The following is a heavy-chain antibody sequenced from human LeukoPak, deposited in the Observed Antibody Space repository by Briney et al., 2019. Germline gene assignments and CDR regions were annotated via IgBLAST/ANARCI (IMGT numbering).Heavy chain of an antibody. V-gene: IGHV4-59*01. CDR1: GGSISGYY. D-gene: IGHD3-10*01. CDR3: ARGSNSWLGELYGASDI. Sequence: SETLSLTCTVSGGSISGYYWSWIRQPPGKGLEWIGYIYYSGSTNYNPSLKSRVTISVDTSKNQFSLKLSSVTAADTAVYYCARGSNSWLGELYGASDIWGQGTMVTVSS. CDR2: IYYSGST. J-gene: IGHJ3*02.